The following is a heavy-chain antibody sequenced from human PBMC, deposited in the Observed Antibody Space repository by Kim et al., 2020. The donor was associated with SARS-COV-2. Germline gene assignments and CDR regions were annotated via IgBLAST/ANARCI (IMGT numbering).Heavy chain of an antibody. D-gene: IGHD3-22*01. V-gene: IGHV1-2*02. J-gene: IGHJ4*02. Sequence: NYAPKFQGRVTVTRDTSINTAYMELTRLTSDDTAVYYCAREVQHSNSFDYCGQGTLVTVSS. CDR3: AREVQHSNSFDY.